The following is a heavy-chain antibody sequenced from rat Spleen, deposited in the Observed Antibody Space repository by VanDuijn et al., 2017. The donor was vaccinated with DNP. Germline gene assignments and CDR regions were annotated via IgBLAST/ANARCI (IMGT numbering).Heavy chain of an antibody. Sequence: EVKLVESGGGVVQPGRSMTLSCAASGFTFSDYYLAWVRQGPTRGLEWVASISTGGASTYYPASVKGRFTISRDNAKSSLYRQMNSLKSEDTATYYWARQDNYYWYFDFWGPGTMVTVSS. CDR2: ISTGGAST. J-gene: IGHJ1*01. CDR3: ARQDNYYWYFDF. V-gene: IGHV5-25*01. CDR1: GFTFSDYY.